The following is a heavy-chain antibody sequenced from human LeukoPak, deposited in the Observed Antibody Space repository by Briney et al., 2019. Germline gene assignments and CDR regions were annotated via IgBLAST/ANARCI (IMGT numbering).Heavy chain of an antibody. J-gene: IGHJ6*02. CDR3: AREGLEYYGMDV. CDR1: GYRFSSYG. D-gene: IGHD5-24*01. CDR2: ISGYEGNA. Sequence: ASVKVSCKASGYRFSSYGITWVRRAPGQGLEWMGWISGYEGNAVYAQKFQGRVTMTIDTSTTTAYMEVRSLRSDDTAVYYCAREGLEYYGMDVWGQGSTVTVSS. V-gene: IGHV1-18*01.